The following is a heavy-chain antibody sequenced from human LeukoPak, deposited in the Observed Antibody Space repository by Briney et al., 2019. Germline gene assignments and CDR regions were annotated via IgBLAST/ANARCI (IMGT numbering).Heavy chain of an antibody. CDR1: GNTLTELS. V-gene: IGHV1-24*01. CDR2: FDPEDGET. Sequence: GASVKVSCKVSGNTLTELSMHWVRQAPGKGLEWMGGFDPEDGETIYAQKFQGRVTMTEDTSTDTAYMELSSLRSEDTAVYYCATTIRPYYYDSSGYFRDYWGQGTLVTVSS. J-gene: IGHJ4*02. CDR3: ATTIRPYYYDSSGYFRDY. D-gene: IGHD3-22*01.